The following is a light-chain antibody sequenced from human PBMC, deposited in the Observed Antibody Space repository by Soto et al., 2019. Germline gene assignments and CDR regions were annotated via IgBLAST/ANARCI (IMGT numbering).Light chain of an antibody. CDR3: GSFTTSRIWV. CDR2: GVN. J-gene: IGLJ3*02. Sequence: QPVLTQPASVSGSPGQSITVSCTGSSSDFGDDKYVSWYQQQPGKGPNLLIYGVNSRPSWISNRFSGSKSGNTASLTISGLQVEDEAEYFCGSFTTSRIWVFGGGTQLTVL. V-gene: IGLV2-14*01. CDR1: SSDFGDDKY.